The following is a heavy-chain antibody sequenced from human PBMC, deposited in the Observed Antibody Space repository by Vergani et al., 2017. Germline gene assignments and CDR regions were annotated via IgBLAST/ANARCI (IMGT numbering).Heavy chain of an antibody. V-gene: IGHV3-13*01. Sequence: VQLVESGGGVVQPGGSLRLSCAASGFTFSGYDMHWVRQATGKGLEWVSAIGTAGDTYYPGSVKGRFTISRENAKNSLYLQMNGLRAGDTAVYYCARRDSSSPALDYWGQGTLVTVSS. CDR1: GFTFSGYD. CDR2: IGTAGDT. D-gene: IGHD6-6*01. CDR3: ARRDSSSPALDY. J-gene: IGHJ4*02.